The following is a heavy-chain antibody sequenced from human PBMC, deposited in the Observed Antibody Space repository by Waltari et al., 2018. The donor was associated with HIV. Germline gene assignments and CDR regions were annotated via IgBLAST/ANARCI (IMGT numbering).Heavy chain of an antibody. D-gene: IGHD6-19*01. Sequence: EVQLVESGGGLVQPGGSLRLSCAASGFTVSSNYMSWVRQAPGKGLEWVSVIYSGGSTYYADSVKGRFTISRDNSKNTLYLQMNSLRAEDTAVYYCARLRSGIAVAGIDYWGQGTLVTVSS. J-gene: IGHJ4*02. CDR3: ARLRSGIAVAGIDY. CDR2: IYSGGST. CDR1: GFTVSSNY. V-gene: IGHV3-66*02.